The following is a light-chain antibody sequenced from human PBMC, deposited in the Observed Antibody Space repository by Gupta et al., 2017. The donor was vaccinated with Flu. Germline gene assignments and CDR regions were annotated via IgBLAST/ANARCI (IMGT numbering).Light chain of an antibody. Sequence: DIKMTQSPSSLSGSVGDRVTITCQASQDISNYLNWYQQKPGKAPKLLIYDASNLETGVPSRFSGSGSGTDFTFTISSLQPEDIATYYCQQYDNLPLTFGGGTKVEIK. J-gene: IGKJ4*01. CDR1: QDISNY. CDR3: QQYDNLPLT. CDR2: DAS. V-gene: IGKV1-33*01.